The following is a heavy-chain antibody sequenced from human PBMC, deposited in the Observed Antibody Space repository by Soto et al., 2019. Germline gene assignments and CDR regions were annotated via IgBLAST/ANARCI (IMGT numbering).Heavy chain of an antibody. V-gene: IGHV2-26*01. Sequence: QVTLKESGPVLVKPTETLTLTCTVSGFSLSNARMGVSWIRQPPGKALEWLAHIFSNDEKSYSTSLKSRLTISKHRWKSQALLTMTNMDPVDTATYYCARHYGSGTGYFDYWGQGTLVTVSS. CDR3: ARHYGSGTGYFDY. D-gene: IGHD3-10*01. CDR2: IFSNDEK. J-gene: IGHJ4*02. CDR1: GFSLSNARMG.